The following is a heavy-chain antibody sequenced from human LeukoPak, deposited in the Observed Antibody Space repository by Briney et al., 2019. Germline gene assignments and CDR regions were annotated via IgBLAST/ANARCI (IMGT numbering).Heavy chain of an antibody. V-gene: IGHV1-2*06. Sequence: ASAKVSCKASGYTFTGYYMHWVRQAPGQGLEWMGRINPNSGGTNYAQKFQGRVTMTRDTSISTAYMELSRLRSDDTAVYYCARDSHSSGWYLIGYWGQGTLVTVSS. CDR1: GYTFTGYY. D-gene: IGHD6-19*01. J-gene: IGHJ4*02. CDR3: ARDSHSSGWYLIGY. CDR2: INPNSGGT.